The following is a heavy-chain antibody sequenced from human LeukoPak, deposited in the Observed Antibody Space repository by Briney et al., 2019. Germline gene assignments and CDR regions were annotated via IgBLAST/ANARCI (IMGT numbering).Heavy chain of an antibody. CDR2: IIPIFGTA. Sequence: KVSCKXSGGTFSSYAISWVRQAPGQGLEWMGGIIPIFGTANYAQKFQGRVTITTDESTSTAYMELSSLRSEDTAVCYCASDSSGWYHDYWGQGTLVTVSS. CDR1: GGTFSSYA. V-gene: IGHV1-69*05. CDR3: ASDSSGWYHDY. J-gene: IGHJ4*02. D-gene: IGHD6-19*01.